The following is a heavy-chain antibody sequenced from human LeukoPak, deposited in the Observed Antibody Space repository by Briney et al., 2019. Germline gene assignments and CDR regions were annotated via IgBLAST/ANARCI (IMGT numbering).Heavy chain of an antibody. CDR2: INPRGGST. D-gene: IGHD2-2*01. V-gene: IGHV1-46*01. CDR3: ARDFSPGGVPGRETLPLKTHYSYYMDV. CDR1: GYSFTSFY. Sequence: ASVKVSCKASGYSFTSFYMHWVRQAPGQGLEWMGMINPRGGSTNYALKYQGRITMTRDLSTSTVYMELSSLRSEDTAIYYCARDFSPGGVPGRETLPLKTHYSYYMDVWGAGTTVTVSS. J-gene: IGHJ6*03.